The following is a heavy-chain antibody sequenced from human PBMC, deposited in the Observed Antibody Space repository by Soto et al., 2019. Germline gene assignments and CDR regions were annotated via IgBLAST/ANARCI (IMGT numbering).Heavy chain of an antibody. V-gene: IGHV1-46*01. CDR2: INPSGGST. D-gene: IGHD2-2*02. CDR3: ARTPGYTDRNYFDY. J-gene: IGHJ4*02. Sequence: QLQLVQSGAEVKKPGASVKVSCKASGYTVTSYYMHWVRQAPGQGLEWMGIINPSGGSTTYAQKFQGRLTMTRDTSTSTVYMELSSLISEDTAMYYCARTPGYTDRNYFDYWGQGTLVTVSS. CDR1: GYTVTSYY.